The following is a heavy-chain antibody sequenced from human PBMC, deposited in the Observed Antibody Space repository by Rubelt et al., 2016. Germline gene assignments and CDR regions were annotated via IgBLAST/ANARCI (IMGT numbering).Heavy chain of an antibody. CDR2: IYYSGST. J-gene: IGHJ5*02. V-gene: IGHV4-34*01. D-gene: IGHD5-18*01. CDR1: GGSFSGYY. CDR3: ASQIRLWQNWFDP. Sequence: QVQLQQWGAGLLKPSETLSLTCAVYGGSFSGYYWGWIRQPPGKGLEWIGSIYYSGSTSYNPSLKSRVTISVYTPKNQLSRMRSSVTAADTAVYYCASQIRLWQNWFDPWGQGTLVTVSS.